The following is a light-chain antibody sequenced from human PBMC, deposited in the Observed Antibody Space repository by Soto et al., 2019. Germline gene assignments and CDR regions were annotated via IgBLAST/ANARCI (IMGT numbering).Light chain of an antibody. Sequence: DVQMTQSPSSLSASVGDSLTLTCRASQTVTSYLNWYQQKPGKAPKLLIYAASTLQSGVPSRFSSSGSGTEFTLTIISLQPEDFATYYCQQSYRFPKTFGRGTKVEVK. CDR1: QTVTSY. J-gene: IGKJ1*01. CDR3: QQSYRFPKT. CDR2: AAS. V-gene: IGKV1-39*01.